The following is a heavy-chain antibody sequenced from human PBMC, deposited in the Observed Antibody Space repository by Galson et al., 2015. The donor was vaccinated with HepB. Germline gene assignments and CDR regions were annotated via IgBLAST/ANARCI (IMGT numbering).Heavy chain of an antibody. D-gene: IGHD6-13*01. V-gene: IGHV5-10-1*01. CDR2: IDPSDSYT. CDR3: ARQTRGLAAAGNLYGTDV. CDR1: GYSFTSYW. Sequence: QSGAEVKKPGESLRISCKGSGYSFTSYWISWVRQMPGKGLEWMGRIDPSDSYTNYSPSFQGHVTISADKSISTAYLQWSSLKASDTAMYYCARQTRGLAAAGNLYGTDVWGQGTTVTVSS. J-gene: IGHJ6*02.